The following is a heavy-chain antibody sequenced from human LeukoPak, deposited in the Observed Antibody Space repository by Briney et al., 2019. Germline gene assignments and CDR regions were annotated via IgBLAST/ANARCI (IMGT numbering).Heavy chain of an antibody. V-gene: IGHV3-23*01. CDR2: IRASDDTT. J-gene: IGHJ4*02. CDR1: GFTFTSYG. CDR3: RFYTSGSDY. D-gene: IGHD3-22*01. Sequence: GGSLRLSCAASGFTFTSYGMHWVRQAPGKGLEWVSGIRASDDTTYYVDSVKGRFTVSRDNSKNTLYLQMNSLRVADTALYYCRFYTSGSDYWGRGTLVTVSS.